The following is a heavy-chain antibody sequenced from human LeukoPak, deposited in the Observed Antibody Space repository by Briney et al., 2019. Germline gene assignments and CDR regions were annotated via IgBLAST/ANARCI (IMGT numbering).Heavy chain of an antibody. CDR1: GGSFSGYY. CDR2: INHSGST. D-gene: IGHD6-6*01. J-gene: IGHJ4*02. V-gene: IGHV4-34*01. Sequence: SETLSLTCAVYGGSFSGYYWSWIRQPPGKGLEWIGEINHSGSTNYNPSLKSRVTISVDTSKNQFSLKLSSVTAADTAVYYCALHSSSALFDYWGQGTLATVSS. CDR3: ALHSSSALFDY.